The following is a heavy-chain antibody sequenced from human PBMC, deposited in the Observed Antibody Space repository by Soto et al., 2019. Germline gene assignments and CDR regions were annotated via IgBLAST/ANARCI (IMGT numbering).Heavy chain of an antibody. CDR1: GFTFSSYG. V-gene: IGHV3-33*01. Sequence: QVQLVESGGGVVQPGRSLRLSCAASGFTFSSYGMHWVRQAPGKGLEWVAVRWYDGSNKYYADSVKGRFTISRDNSKNTLYLQMNSLRAEDTAVYYCARVSTVTTGRSYYYYYYGMDVWGQGTTVTVSS. D-gene: IGHD4-17*01. CDR2: RWYDGSNK. CDR3: ARVSTVTTGRSYYYYYYGMDV. J-gene: IGHJ6*02.